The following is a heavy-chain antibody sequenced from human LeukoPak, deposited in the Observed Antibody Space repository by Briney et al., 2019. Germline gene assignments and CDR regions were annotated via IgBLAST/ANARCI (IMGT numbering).Heavy chain of an antibody. D-gene: IGHD3-10*01. CDR2: IYTSGGT. Sequence: SETLSLTCTVSGGSISSYYWSWIRQPAGKGLEWIGRIYTSGGTNYNPSLKSRVTMSVDTSKNQFSLKLSSVTAADTAVYYCASDEEFSWFFYWGQGTLVTVSS. J-gene: IGHJ4*02. CDR1: GGSISSYY. CDR3: ASDEEFSWFFY. V-gene: IGHV4-4*07.